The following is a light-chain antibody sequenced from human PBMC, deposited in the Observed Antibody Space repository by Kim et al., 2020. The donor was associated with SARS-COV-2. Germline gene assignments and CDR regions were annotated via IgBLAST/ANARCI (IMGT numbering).Light chain of an antibody. CDR3: QAWDSTWV. Sequence: SYELTQPPSVSVSPGQTASITCSGDKLGDKYACWYQQKPGQSPVLVIYQDSKRPSGIPERFSGSNSGNTATLTISGTQAMDEADYYCQAWDSTWVFGGGTPLTVL. CDR2: QDS. V-gene: IGLV3-1*01. J-gene: IGLJ3*02. CDR1: KLGDKY.